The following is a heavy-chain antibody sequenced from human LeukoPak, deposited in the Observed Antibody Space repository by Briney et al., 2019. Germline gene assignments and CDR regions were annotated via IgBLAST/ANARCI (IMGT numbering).Heavy chain of an antibody. J-gene: IGHJ3*02. CDR2: ISTRSTYI. CDR1: GFTFSYYA. V-gene: IGHV3-21*01. CDR3: ARVLPYDYSGHDSFDI. D-gene: IGHD3-22*01. Sequence: PGGSLRLSCAASGFTFSYYAMNWVRQAPGKGLEWVSSISTRSTYIYYADSLKGRFTISRDNAKNSLYLQMNSLRAEDTAVYYCARVLPYDYSGHDSFDIWGQGTMVIVSS.